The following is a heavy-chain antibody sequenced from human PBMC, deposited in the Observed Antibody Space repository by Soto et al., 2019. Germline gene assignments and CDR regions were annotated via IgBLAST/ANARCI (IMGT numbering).Heavy chain of an antibody. J-gene: IGHJ6*02. CDR2: IKQDGSEK. D-gene: IGHD2-2*01. CDR1: GFTFSSSW. CDR3: AKDPPWTVGPLAMDV. Sequence: GGSLRLSCAASGFTFSSSWMSWVRQAPGKGLEWVANIKQDGSEKYYVDSVKGRFTISRDDPKNTLYLDMNSLRVEDTAVYYCAKDPPWTVGPLAMDVWGQGTTVTVSS. V-gene: IGHV3-7*03.